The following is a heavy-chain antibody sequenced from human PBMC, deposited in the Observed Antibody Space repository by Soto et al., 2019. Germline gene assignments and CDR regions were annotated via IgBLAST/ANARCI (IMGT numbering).Heavy chain of an antibody. CDR1: GFTFSNYW. D-gene: IGHD3-3*01. Sequence: EVQLVESGGGLVQPGGSLRLSCAVSGFTFSNYWMTWVRQAPGKGLEWVANIKQDGTEKYYVDSVRGRFTISRDNAKSSLYLHMNSLRVEDTAVYYCATDVAYDDFEGRMENWGQGTLVTVSS. CDR3: ATDVAYDDFEGRMEN. V-gene: IGHV3-7*01. CDR2: IKQDGTEK. J-gene: IGHJ4*02.